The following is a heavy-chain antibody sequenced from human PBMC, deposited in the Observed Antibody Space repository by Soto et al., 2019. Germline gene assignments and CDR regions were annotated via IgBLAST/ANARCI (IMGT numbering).Heavy chain of an antibody. D-gene: IGHD5-12*01. CDR1: GFTFSSYA. CDR2: ISGSGGST. V-gene: IGHV3-23*01. Sequence: PGGSLRLSCAASGFTFSSYAMSWVRQAPGKGLEWVSAISGSGGSTYYADSVKGRFTISRDNSKNTLYLQMNSLRAEDTAVYYCAKDRRGYGGNSRMRGSFDYWGQGTLVTVSS. J-gene: IGHJ4*02. CDR3: AKDRRGYGGNSRMRGSFDY.